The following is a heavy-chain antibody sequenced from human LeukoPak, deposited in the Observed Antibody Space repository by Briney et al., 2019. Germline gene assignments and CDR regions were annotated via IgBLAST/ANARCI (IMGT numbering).Heavy chain of an antibody. CDR1: GFTFSSYA. D-gene: IGHD1-26*01. CDR3: ARDLVGATKVFDY. CDR2: ISSSSSYI. Sequence: GGSLRLSCAASGFTFSSYAMSWVRQAPGKGLEWVSSISSSSSYIYYADSVKGRFTISRDNAKNSLYLQMNSLRAEDTAVYYCARDLVGATKVFDYWGQGTLVTVSS. J-gene: IGHJ4*02. V-gene: IGHV3-21*01.